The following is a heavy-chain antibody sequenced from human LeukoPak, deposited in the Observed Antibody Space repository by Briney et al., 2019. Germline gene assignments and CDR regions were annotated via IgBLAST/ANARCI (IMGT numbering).Heavy chain of an antibody. CDR2: ISAYNGNT. J-gene: IGHJ4*02. Sequence: ASVKVSCKASGDTFTSYAISWVRQAPGQGLEWMGWISAYNGNTNYAQKLQGRVTMTRDTSISTAYMELSRLRSDDTAVYYCARDSGERGSGSYLIAYWGQGTLVTVSS. CDR1: GDTFTSYA. D-gene: IGHD3-10*01. V-gene: IGHV1-18*01. CDR3: ARDSGERGSGSYLIAY.